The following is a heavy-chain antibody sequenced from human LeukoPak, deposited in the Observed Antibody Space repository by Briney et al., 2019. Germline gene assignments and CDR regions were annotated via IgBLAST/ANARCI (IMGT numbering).Heavy chain of an antibody. CDR2: IIPILGIA. J-gene: IGHJ4*02. CDR3: ARDHGSRYYDSSGYCDY. Sequence: SVKVSCKASGGTFSSYAISWVRQAPGQGLEWMGRIIPILGIANYAQKFQGRVTIIADKSTSTAYMELSSLRSEDTAVYYCARDHGSRYYDSSGYCDYWGQGTLVTVSS. D-gene: IGHD3-22*01. CDR1: GGTFSSYA. V-gene: IGHV1-69*04.